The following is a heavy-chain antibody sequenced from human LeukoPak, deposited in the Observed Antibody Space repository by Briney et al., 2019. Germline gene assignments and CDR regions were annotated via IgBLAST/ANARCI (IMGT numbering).Heavy chain of an antibody. D-gene: IGHD5-18*01. CDR1: GYTFTSYG. CDR3: ARSGYSYGIDY. V-gene: IGHV1-18*01. J-gene: IGHJ4*02. Sequence: ASVKVSCKASGYTFTSYGISWVRQAPGQGLEWMGWISAYNGNTNYAQKLQGRVTMTRDTSISTAYMELSRLRSDDTAVYYCARSGYSYGIDYWGQGTLVTVSS. CDR2: ISAYNGNT.